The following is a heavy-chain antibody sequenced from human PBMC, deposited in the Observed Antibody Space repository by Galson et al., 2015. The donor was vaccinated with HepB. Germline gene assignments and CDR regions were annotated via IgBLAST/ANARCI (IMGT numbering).Heavy chain of an antibody. V-gene: IGHV3-23*01. J-gene: IGHJ6*02. CDR1: GFTFSNYA. D-gene: IGHD4-17*01. Sequence: SLRLSCAASGFTFSNYAMSWVRQAPGKGLEWVSAISGSGGSTYYADSVKGRFTISRDNSKNTLYLQMNSLRAEDTAVYYCAKDDGDYVFAYYYGMDVWGQGTTVTVSS. CDR2: ISGSGGST. CDR3: AKDDGDYVFAYYYGMDV.